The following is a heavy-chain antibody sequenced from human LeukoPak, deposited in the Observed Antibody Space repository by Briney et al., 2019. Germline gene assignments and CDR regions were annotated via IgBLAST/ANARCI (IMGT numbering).Heavy chain of an antibody. Sequence: PSETLSLTCTVSGGSFSNSYWSWIRQSPGKGLEWIGYIYYSGSTNFNPSLKSRVTISLDTSKNQFSLKLSSVTAADTAVYYCARASSGWYRKRFDPWGQGTLVTVSS. J-gene: IGHJ5*02. D-gene: IGHD6-19*01. CDR3: ARASSGWYRKRFDP. V-gene: IGHV4-59*12. CDR1: GGSFSNSY. CDR2: IYYSGST.